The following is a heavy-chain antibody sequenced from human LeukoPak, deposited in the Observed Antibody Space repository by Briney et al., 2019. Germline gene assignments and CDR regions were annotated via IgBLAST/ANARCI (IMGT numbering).Heavy chain of an antibody. D-gene: IGHD3-3*01. CDR2: IKQDGSEK. V-gene: IGHV3-7*01. J-gene: IGHJ4*02. CDR3: ARENFDFWREGFDY. Sequence: PGGSLRLSCAASGFTFSSYWMSWVRQAPGKGLEWVANIKQDGSEKYYVDSVKGRFTISRDNAKNSLYLQMNSLRAEDTAVYYCARENFDFWREGFDYWGQGTLVTVSS. CDR1: GFTFSSYW.